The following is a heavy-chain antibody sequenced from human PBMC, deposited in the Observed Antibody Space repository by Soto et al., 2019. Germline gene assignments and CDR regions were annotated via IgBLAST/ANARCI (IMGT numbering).Heavy chain of an antibody. D-gene: IGHD3-3*01. V-gene: IGHV4-59*08. CDR1: GGSIGSYY. J-gene: IGHJ4*02. Sequence: QVQLQESGPGLVKPSETLSLTCSVSGGSIGSYYWSWIRQPPGKGLEWIGYIYYSGSTHYNPSLKIRVTISVDTSKNQFSLKLSSVTAADTAVYYCARGGWRQIDYWGQGTLVTVSS. CDR3: ARGGWRQIDY. CDR2: IYYSGST.